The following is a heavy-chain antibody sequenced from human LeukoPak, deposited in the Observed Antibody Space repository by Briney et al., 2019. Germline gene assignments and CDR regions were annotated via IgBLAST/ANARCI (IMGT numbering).Heavy chain of an antibody. CDR1: GYTFTGCY. CDR3: ARTDGIVVVTASVAVFDH. D-gene: IGHD2-21*02. Sequence: ASVKVSCKASGYTFTGCYMHWVRQAPGQGLEWMGWINPNSGGTNYAQKFQGRVTMTRDTSISTAYMELSRLRSDDTAVYYCARTDGIVVVTASVAVFDHWGQGTLVTVSS. V-gene: IGHV1-2*02. J-gene: IGHJ5*02. CDR2: INPNSGGT.